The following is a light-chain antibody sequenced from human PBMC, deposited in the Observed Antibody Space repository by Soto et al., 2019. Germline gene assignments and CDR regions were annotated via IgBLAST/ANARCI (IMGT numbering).Light chain of an antibody. CDR1: SSDVGGYNY. J-gene: IGLJ3*02. CDR2: EVT. Sequence: QSALTQPRSVSGSPGQTVTISCTGTSSDVGGYNYVSWYQQHPGKAPKVLIYEVTKRPSGVPDRFSGSKSGNTASLTISGLRAEDEADYYCCSYAGSYDWVFGGGTKVTVL. V-gene: IGLV2-11*01. CDR3: CSYAGSYDWV.